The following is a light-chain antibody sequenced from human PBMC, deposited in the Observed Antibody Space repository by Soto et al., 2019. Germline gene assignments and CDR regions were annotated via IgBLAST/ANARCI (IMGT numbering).Light chain of an antibody. Sequence: QSVLTQPPSVSGAPGQRVTISCTGSSSNIGAGYDVHWYQQLTGTAHKLLIYGNSNRPSGVPDRFSGSKSGTSASLAITGLQAADEADYYCQSYDSSLSGWVFGGGTKVTVL. CDR3: QSYDSSLSGWV. CDR1: SSNIGAGYD. J-gene: IGLJ3*02. V-gene: IGLV1-40*01. CDR2: GNS.